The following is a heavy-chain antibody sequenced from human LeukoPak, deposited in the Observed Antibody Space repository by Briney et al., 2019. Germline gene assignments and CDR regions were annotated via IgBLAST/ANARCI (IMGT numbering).Heavy chain of an antibody. J-gene: IGHJ4*02. D-gene: IGHD3-9*01. Sequence: GGSLRLSCAASGFTFSSYAMSWVRQAPGKGLEWVSAISGSGGSTCYADSVKGRFTISRDNSKNTPYLQMNSLRAEDTAVYYCAKGPVRYDILTGYPDYWGQGTLVTVSS. CDR3: AKGPVRYDILTGYPDY. CDR1: GFTFSSYA. CDR2: ISGSGGST. V-gene: IGHV3-23*01.